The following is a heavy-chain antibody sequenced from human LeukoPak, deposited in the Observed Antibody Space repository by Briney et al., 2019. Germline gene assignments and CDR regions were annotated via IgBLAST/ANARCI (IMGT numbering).Heavy chain of an antibody. CDR3: ARGRRHYYYYYMDV. Sequence: SETLSLTCTVSGGSISSSSYYWGWIRQPPGKGLEWIGEINHSGSTNYNPSLKSRVTISVDTSKNQFSLKLSSVTAADTAVYYCARGRRHYYYYYMDVWGKGTTVTVSS. CDR1: GGSISSSSYY. V-gene: IGHV4-39*07. J-gene: IGHJ6*03. CDR2: INHSGST.